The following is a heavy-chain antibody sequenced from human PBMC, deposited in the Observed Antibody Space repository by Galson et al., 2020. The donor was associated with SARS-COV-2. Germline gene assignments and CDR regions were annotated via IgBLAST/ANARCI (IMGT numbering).Heavy chain of an antibody. J-gene: IGHJ6*03. Sequence: SETLSLTCAVYGGAFSGYYWSWIRQPPGKGLEWIGEINHSGSTNYSPSLKSQVTISVDTSKNQFSLKVSSVTAADTAVYYCARAARAGTYFSNCYYYYMDVWGKGTSVTISS. CDR1: GGAFSGYY. CDR3: ARAARAGTYFSNCYYYYMDV. V-gene: IGHV4-34*01. D-gene: IGHD3-10*01. CDR2: INHSGST.